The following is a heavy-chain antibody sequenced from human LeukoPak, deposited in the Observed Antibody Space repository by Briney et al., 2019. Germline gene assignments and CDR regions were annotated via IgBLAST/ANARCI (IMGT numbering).Heavy chain of an antibody. Sequence: PSETLSLTCTVSGGSISSYYWSWLRQPPGKGLEWIGYIYYSGSTNYNPSLKSRVTISVDTSKNQFSLKLSSVTAADTAVYYCARSRSWTHLDYWGQGTLVTVSS. CDR1: GGSISSYY. CDR3: ARSRSWTHLDY. J-gene: IGHJ4*02. CDR2: IYYSGST. V-gene: IGHV4-59*08. D-gene: IGHD6-13*01.